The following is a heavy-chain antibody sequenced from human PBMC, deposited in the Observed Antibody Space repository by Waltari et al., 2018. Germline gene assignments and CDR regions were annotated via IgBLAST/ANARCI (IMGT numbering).Heavy chain of an antibody. D-gene: IGHD6-19*01. CDR1: GFTFSSYE. V-gene: IGHV3-48*03. Sequence: EVQLVESGGGLVQPGGSLRLSCAASGFTFSSYEMNWVRQAPGKGLEWVSYISSSGSTIYYADSVKGRFTISRDNAKNSLYLQMNSLRAEDTAVYYCARDRGWNTLDYWGQGTLVTVSS. J-gene: IGHJ4*02. CDR2: ISSSGSTI. CDR3: ARDRGWNTLDY.